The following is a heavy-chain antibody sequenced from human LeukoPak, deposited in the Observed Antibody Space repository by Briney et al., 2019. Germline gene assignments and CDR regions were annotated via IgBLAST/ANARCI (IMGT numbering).Heavy chain of an antibody. CDR1: GFTFETFG. CDR2: IRYNGNDN. CDR3: ARALYDSSGYYSHFDY. V-gene: IGHV3-30*02. Sequence: PGGSLKLSCAASGFTFETFGMHWVRQAPGKGLEWVTFIRYNGNDNYNADSVKGRFTISRDNSKNMLYLQMNSLRAEDTAVYYCARALYDSSGYYSHFDYWGQGTLVTVSS. D-gene: IGHD3-22*01. J-gene: IGHJ4*02.